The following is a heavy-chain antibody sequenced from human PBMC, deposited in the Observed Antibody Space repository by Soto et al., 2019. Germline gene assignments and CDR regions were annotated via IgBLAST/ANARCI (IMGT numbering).Heavy chain of an antibody. Sequence: GGSLRLSCAASGFTFSSYAMSWVRQAPGKGLEWVSAISGSGGSTYYADSVKGRFTISRDNSKNTLYLQMNSLRAEDTAVYYCAKDDPKYCSSTSCYWTWGWFDPWGQGTLVTVSS. CDR2: ISGSGGST. D-gene: IGHD2-2*01. V-gene: IGHV3-23*01. J-gene: IGHJ5*02. CDR1: GFTFSSYA. CDR3: AKDDPKYCSSTSCYWTWGWFDP.